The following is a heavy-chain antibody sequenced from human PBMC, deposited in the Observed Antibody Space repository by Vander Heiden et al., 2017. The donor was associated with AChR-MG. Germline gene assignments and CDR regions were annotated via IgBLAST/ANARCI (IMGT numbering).Heavy chain of an antibody. CDR2: FYNSGNT. CDR3: ARKDGDI. D-gene: IGHD2-15*01. V-gene: IGHV4-59*01. Sequence: QVQLQESGPGLMTPSETLSLTCAVSGASISSFHGSWIRQPPGKGLEWIGYFYNSGNTNYNPSLKGRVTISVDMSKNQLSLELRSVTAADTAVYYCARKDGDIWGRGTLVTVSS. CDR1: GASISSFH. J-gene: IGHJ2*01.